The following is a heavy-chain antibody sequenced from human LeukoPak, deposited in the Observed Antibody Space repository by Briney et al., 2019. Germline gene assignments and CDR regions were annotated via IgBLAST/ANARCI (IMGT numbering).Heavy chain of an antibody. D-gene: IGHD1-26*01. J-gene: IGHJ6*02. CDR2: ISYDGSNK. Sequence: GGSLRLSCVVSGFTFSSYGMHWVRQAPGKGLEWVSIISYDGSNKYYADSVKGRFTISRDNSKNTLYLQMNSLRAEDTAVYYGAQPLYSGSYYYYYGMDVWGQGTTVTVSS. CDR1: GFTFSSYG. CDR3: AQPLYSGSYYYYYGMDV. V-gene: IGHV3-30*18.